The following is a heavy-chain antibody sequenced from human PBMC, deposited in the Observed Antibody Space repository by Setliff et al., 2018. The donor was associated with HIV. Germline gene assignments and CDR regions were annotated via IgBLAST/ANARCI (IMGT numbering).Heavy chain of an antibody. CDR1: DGSISTYY. V-gene: IGHV4-59*01. CDR2: IYYSGIA. Sequence: PSETLSLTCSVSDGSISTYYWSWIRQPPGKGLEWIGYIYYSGIANYSPSLKSRVTFLVDTSKNQFSRRLNSVTAADTAVYFCARGDYDSGGYYFDRWGQGARVTVSS. D-gene: IGHD3-22*01. J-gene: IGHJ4*02. CDR3: ARGDYDSGGYYFDR.